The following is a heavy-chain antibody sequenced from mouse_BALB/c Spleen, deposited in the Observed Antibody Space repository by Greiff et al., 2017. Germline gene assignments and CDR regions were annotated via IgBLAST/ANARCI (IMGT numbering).Heavy chain of an antibody. CDR3: ARDRGGNYEAMDY. D-gene: IGHD2-1*01. CDR2: INSNGGST. Sequence: DVQLVESGGGLVQPGGSLKLSCAASGFTFSSYGMSWVRQTPDKRLELVATINSNGGSTYYPDSVKGRFTISRDNAKNTLYLQMSSLKSEDTAMYYCARDRGGNYEAMDYWGQGTSVTVSS. V-gene: IGHV5-6-3*01. CDR1: GFTFSSYG. J-gene: IGHJ4*01.